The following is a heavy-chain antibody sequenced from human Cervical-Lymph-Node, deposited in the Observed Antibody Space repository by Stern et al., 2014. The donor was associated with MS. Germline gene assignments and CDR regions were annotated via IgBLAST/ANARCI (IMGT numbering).Heavy chain of an antibody. J-gene: IGHJ5*02. CDR1: GGSFKSYA. CDR2: IVPMFAKA. V-gene: IGHV1-69*01. Sequence: VQLEESGAEVKKPGSSVRVSCKASGGSFKSYAFNWLRQAPGPGLEWMGDIVPMFAKANYAQKFQGRVTVTADEATNTVYMELSFLTSEDTAVYYCARERSIHYPAFAPWGQGTLVTVSS. D-gene: IGHD3-10*01. CDR3: ARERSIHYPAFAP.